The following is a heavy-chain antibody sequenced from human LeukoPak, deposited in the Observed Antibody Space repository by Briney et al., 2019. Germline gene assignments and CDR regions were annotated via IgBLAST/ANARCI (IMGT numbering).Heavy chain of an antibody. Sequence: VASVKVSCKASGYTFTSYGISWVRQAPGQGLEWMGWISAYNGNTNYAQKLQGRVTMTTDTSTSTAYMELRSLRSDDTAVYYCARSGPYSSSPGAFDIWGQGTMVTVSS. V-gene: IGHV1-18*01. CDR3: ARSGPYSSSPGAFDI. CDR1: GYTFTSYG. CDR2: ISAYNGNT. D-gene: IGHD6-13*01. J-gene: IGHJ3*02.